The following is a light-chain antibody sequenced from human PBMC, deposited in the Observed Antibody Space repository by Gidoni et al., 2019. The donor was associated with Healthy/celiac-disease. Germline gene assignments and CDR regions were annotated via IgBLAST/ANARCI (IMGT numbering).Light chain of an antibody. CDR3: QQRSNWPLT. V-gene: IGKV3-11*01. CDR1: QSVSSY. CDR2: DAS. Sequence: EIVLTQSPATLSLSPGGRATLSCRASQSVSSYVAWYQQKPGQAPRLLIYDASNRATGIPARFSGSGSGTDFTLNISSLEPEDFAVYYCQQRSNWPLTFGGGTKVEIK. J-gene: IGKJ4*01.